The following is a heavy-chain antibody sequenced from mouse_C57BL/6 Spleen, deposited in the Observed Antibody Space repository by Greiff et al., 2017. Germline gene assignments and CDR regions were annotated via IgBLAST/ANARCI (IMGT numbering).Heavy chain of an antibody. CDR2: ISSGGDYI. D-gene: IGHD2-2*01. CDR1: GFTFSSYA. CDR3: TRPYGYDEYYFDY. Sequence: EVKVEESGEGLVKPGGSLKLSCAASGFTFSSYAMSWVRQTPEKRLEWVAYISSGGDYIYYADTVKGRFTISRDNARNTLYLQMSSLKSEDTAMYYCTRPYGYDEYYFDYWGQGTTLTVSS. V-gene: IGHV5-9-1*02. J-gene: IGHJ2*01.